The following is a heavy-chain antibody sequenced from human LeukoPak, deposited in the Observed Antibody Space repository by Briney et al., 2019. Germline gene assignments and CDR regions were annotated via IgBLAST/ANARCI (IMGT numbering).Heavy chain of an antibody. CDR3: ARASTEYAVTDGFDT. CDR1: GFTFKDYT. D-gene: IGHD4-17*01. J-gene: IGHJ5*02. V-gene: IGHV3-21*06. Sequence: PGGSLRLSCAASGFTFKDYTMNWVRQSPGKGLQWVSYVSFGSSYISYADSLKGRFTISRDDAKSSVYLEMTSLRTDETAVYYCARASTEYAVTDGFDTWGPGTLVTVSS. CDR2: VSFGSSYI.